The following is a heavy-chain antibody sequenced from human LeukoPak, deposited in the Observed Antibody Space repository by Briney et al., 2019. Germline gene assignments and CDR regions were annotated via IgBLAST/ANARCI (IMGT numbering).Heavy chain of an antibody. V-gene: IGHV3-48*03. J-gene: IGHJ6*04. Sequence: PGGSLRLSCASSVFTFSSYEMNWVRQAPGKGLEWVSYISSSGSTIYYADSVKGRFTIPRDNAKNSLYLQMNSLRAEETAVYYCAELGITMIGGVWGKGTTVTISS. CDR1: VFTFSSYE. CDR2: ISSSGSTI. D-gene: IGHD3-10*02. CDR3: AELGITMIGGV.